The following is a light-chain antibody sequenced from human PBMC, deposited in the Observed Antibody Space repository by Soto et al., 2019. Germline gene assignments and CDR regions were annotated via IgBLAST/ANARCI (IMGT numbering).Light chain of an antibody. J-gene: IGLJ3*02. V-gene: IGLV3-21*04. CDR3: QVWDSSSDHPV. CDR1: NIGSKS. Sequence: SYELTQPPSVSVAPGKTARITCGGNNIGSKSVHWYQQKPGQAPVLVIYYDSDRPSGIPERFSGSNSGNTATLTISRGEAGDEADYYCQVWDSSSDHPVFGGGTKVTVL. CDR2: YDS.